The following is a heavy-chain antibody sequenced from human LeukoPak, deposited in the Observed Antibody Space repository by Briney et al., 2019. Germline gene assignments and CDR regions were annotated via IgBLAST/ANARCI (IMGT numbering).Heavy chain of an antibody. CDR1: GFTLSSYA. CDR3: AKVFEGAEFDGIDY. CDR2: LGISGDYA. Sequence: GGSLRLSCVASGFTLSSYAVSWVRQAPGKGLQWVSSLGISGDYAWYAGSVKGRFTISRDSSKNTLYLQMNRLGAEDTAVYYCAKVFEGAEFDGIDYWGQGTLVTVSS. J-gene: IGHJ4*02. V-gene: IGHV3-23*01. D-gene: IGHD5-24*01.